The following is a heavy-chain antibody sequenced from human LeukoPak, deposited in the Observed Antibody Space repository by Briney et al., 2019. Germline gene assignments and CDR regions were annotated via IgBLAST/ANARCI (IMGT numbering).Heavy chain of an antibody. CDR1: GGSISSSF. V-gene: IGHV4-59*08. CDR2: VYYSGST. CDR3: ARQHGTNWFDP. J-gene: IGHJ5*02. Sequence: SETLSLTCTVSGGSISSSFWSWIRQPPGKGLEWIGYVYYSGSTNYNPSLKSRVTVSVDTSKNQFSLKLSSVTAADTAVYYCARQHGTNWFDPWGQGTLVTVSS.